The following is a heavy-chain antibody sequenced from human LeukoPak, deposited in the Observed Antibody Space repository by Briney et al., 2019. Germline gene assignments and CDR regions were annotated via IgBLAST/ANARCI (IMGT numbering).Heavy chain of an antibody. Sequence: GGSLRLSCAASGFTFSSYSMNWVRQAPGKGLEWVSSISSSSSYIYYADSEKGRFTISRDNAKNSLYLQMNSLRAEDTAVYYCARAGLDSGSYFTDYWGQGTLVTVSS. D-gene: IGHD1-26*01. CDR1: GFTFSSYS. CDR2: ISSSSSYI. V-gene: IGHV3-21*01. CDR3: ARAGLDSGSYFTDY. J-gene: IGHJ4*02.